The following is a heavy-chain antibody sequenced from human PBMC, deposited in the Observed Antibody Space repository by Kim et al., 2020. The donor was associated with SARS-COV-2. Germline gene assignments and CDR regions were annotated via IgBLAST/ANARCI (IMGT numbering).Heavy chain of an antibody. CDR3: AKEQGYGGSWDS. D-gene: IGHD4-17*01. Sequence: YYADTLKGPVTISGDNSKNTLYLQMNSLRAEDTAVYYCAKEQGYGGSWDSWGQGTLVTVSS. J-gene: IGHJ4*02. V-gene: IGHV3-30*02.